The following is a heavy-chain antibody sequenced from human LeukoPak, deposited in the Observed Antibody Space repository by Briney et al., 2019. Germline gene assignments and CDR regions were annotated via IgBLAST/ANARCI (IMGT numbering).Heavy chain of an antibody. V-gene: IGHV4-39*07. CDR1: GGSISSSSYY. D-gene: IGHD3-3*01. CDR3: AREYYDFWSGPNWFDP. J-gene: IGHJ5*02. CDR2: IYYSGST. Sequence: KASETLSLTCTVSGGSISSSSYYWGWIRQPPGKGLEWTGSIYYSGSTYYNPSLKSRVTISVDTSKNQFSLKLSSVTAAHTAVYYCAREYYDFWSGPNWFDPWGQGTLVTVSS.